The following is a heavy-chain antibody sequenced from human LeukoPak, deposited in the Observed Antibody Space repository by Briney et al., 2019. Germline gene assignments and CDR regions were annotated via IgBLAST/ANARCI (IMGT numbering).Heavy chain of an antibody. CDR3: ARYSGYPLYYFDY. J-gene: IGHJ4*02. CDR2: IWYDGSNK. D-gene: IGHD5-12*01. CDR1: GFTFSSYG. Sequence: PGRSLRLSCAASGFTFSSYGMHWVRQAPGKGLEWVAVIWYDGSNKYYADSVKGRFTISRDNSKNTLYLQMNSLRAEDTAVYYCARYSGYPLYYFDYWGQGTLVTVSS. V-gene: IGHV3-33*01.